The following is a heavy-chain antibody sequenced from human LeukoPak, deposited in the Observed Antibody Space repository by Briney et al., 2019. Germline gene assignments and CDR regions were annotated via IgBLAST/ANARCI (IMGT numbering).Heavy chain of an antibody. CDR1: GGSISSSSYY. CDR2: IYYDRST. D-gene: IGHD3-22*01. CDR3: ARPAGPGYYYYFDY. V-gene: IGHV4-39*01. Sequence: PSETLSLTCTVSGGSISSSSYYWGWIRQPPGKGLEWIGTIYYDRSTYYNPSLKSRLTISVDTSKNQFSLKLTSVTAADTAVYYCARPAGPGYYYYFDYWGQGTLVTVSS. J-gene: IGHJ4*02.